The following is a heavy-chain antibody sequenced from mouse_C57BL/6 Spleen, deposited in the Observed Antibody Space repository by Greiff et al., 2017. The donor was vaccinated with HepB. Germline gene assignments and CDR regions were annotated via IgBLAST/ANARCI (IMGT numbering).Heavy chain of an antibody. Sequence: QVQLQQPGAELVMPGASVKLSCKASGYTFTSYWMHWVKQRPGQGLEWIGEIDPSDSYTNYNQKFKGKSTLTVDKSSSTAYMQLSSLTSEDSAVYYCARTHSSGNWYFDVWGTGTTVTVSS. CDR2: IDPSDSYT. J-gene: IGHJ1*03. CDR3: ARTHSSGNWYFDV. CDR1: GYTFTSYW. D-gene: IGHD3-2*02. V-gene: IGHV1-69*01.